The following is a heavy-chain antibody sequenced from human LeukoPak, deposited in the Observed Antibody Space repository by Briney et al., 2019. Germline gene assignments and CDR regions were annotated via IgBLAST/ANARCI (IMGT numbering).Heavy chain of an antibody. D-gene: IGHD1-26*01. CDR2: IYSGGST. J-gene: IGHJ4*02. CDR1: GFTVSSNY. V-gene: IGHV3-53*01. CDR3: AIDSARKSIVGSTTRGVNDY. Sequence: GGSLRLSCAASGFTVSSNYMTWVRQAPGKGLEWVSVIYSGGSTYYADSVKGRFTISRDNSKNTLYLQMNSLRAEDTAVYYCAIDSARKSIVGSTTRGVNDYWGQGTLVTVSS.